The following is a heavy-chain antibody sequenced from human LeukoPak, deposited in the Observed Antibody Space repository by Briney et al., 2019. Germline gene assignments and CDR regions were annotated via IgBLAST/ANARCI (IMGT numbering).Heavy chain of an antibody. J-gene: IGHJ2*01. D-gene: IGHD3-16*02. Sequence: SETLSLTCTVSGGSINNYYWSWMRQPPGKGLEWIGYIYDSGSTNYNPSLQSRVTISVDTSKNQFSLKLSSVTAADTAVYYCARERNVGGIYRHYIASGGRGPRATVPT. CDR2: IYDSGST. CDR3: ARERNVGGIYRHYIAS. V-gene: IGHV4-59*12. CDR1: GGSINNYY.